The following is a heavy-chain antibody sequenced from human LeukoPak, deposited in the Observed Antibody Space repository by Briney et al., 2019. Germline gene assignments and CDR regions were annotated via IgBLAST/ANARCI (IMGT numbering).Heavy chain of an antibody. CDR1: GFTFSSYS. Sequence: GGSLRLSCAASGFTFSSYSMNWVRQAPGKGLEWVSYISSSSSTIYYADSVKGRFTISRDNAKNSLYLQMNSLRAEDTAVYYCARDMELLWFGELSKPNDYWGQGTLVTVSS. CDR3: ARDMELLWFGELSKPNDY. D-gene: IGHD3-10*01. CDR2: ISSSSSTI. J-gene: IGHJ4*02. V-gene: IGHV3-48*04.